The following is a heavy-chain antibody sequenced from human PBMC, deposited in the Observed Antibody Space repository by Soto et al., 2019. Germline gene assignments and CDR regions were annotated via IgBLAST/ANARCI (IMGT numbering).Heavy chain of an antibody. Sequence: SETLSLTCAVYGGSFSGYYWSRIRQPPGKGLEWIGEINHSGSTNYNPSLKSRVTISVDTSKNQFSLKLSSVTAADTAVYYCAREAMIVGIDPWGQGTLVTVSS. CDR3: AREAMIVGIDP. CDR2: INHSGST. J-gene: IGHJ5*02. D-gene: IGHD3-22*01. CDR1: GGSFSGYY. V-gene: IGHV4-34*01.